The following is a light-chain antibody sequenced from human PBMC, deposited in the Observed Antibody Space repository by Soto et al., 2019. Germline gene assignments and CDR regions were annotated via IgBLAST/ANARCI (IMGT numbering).Light chain of an antibody. J-gene: IGLJ2*01. CDR3: AAWDNNLGGPA. Sequence: QAVVTQPPSASGTPGQRVSISCSGSNSNIGSKYVYWYQQLPGTAPKLLMYRNNQRPSGVPDRFSGSKSGTSASLAISGLRSEDEADYYCAAWDNNLGGPALGGGTKVTVL. CDR2: RNN. CDR1: NSNIGSKY. V-gene: IGLV1-47*01.